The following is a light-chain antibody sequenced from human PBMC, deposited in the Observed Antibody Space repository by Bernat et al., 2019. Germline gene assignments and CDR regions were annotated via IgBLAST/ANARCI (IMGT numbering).Light chain of an antibody. V-gene: IGLV3-21*04. CDR1: NIGSKS. CDR3: QVWDSSSDQWV. CDR2: YDS. J-gene: IGLJ3*02. Sequence: SYVLTQPPSVAVAPGKTARITCGGNNIGSKSVHWYQQKPGQAPVLVIYYDSDRPSGIPGGFSGSNSGSTATLTISRVEAGDEADYYCQVWDSSSDQWVFGGGTKLAVL.